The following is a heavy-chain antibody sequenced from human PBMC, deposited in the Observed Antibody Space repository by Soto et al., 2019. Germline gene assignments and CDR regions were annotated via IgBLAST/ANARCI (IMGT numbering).Heavy chain of an antibody. V-gene: IGHV3-23*01. Sequence: EVQLLESGGGLVQPGGSLRLSCAASGFTFSSYAMSWVRQAPGKGLEWVSTISTSGGSIHYADSVKGRFTISRDNSKNTLYLQMNSLRAEDTAVYYCANFYGGNSAHTYTIDPWGQGTLVTVSS. D-gene: IGHD2-21*02. CDR2: ISTSGGSI. CDR3: ANFYGGNSAHTYTIDP. CDR1: GFTFSSYA. J-gene: IGHJ5*02.